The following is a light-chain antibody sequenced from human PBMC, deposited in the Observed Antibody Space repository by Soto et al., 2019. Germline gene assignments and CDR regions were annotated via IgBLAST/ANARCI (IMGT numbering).Light chain of an antibody. CDR3: QQYGSSRGT. CDR2: GAS. Sequence: EIVLTQSPGTLSLSPGERATLSCRASQSVDSSYLAWYHQRPGQAPRLLIYGASSRATGILDRFSGSGSGTDFTLTISRLEPEDFAVYYCQQYGSSRGTFGQGTKVDIK. J-gene: IGKJ1*01. CDR1: QSVDSSY. V-gene: IGKV3-20*01.